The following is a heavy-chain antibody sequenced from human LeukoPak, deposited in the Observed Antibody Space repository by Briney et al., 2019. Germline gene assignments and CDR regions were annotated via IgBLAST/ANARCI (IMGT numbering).Heavy chain of an antibody. V-gene: IGHV4-30-4*08. CDR2: IYYSGST. D-gene: IGHD6-13*01. CDR3: ARDEAAGLGSFDY. J-gene: IGHJ4*02. Sequence: PSETLSLTCTVFGGSISSGDYYWSWIRQPPGKGLEWIGYIYYSGSTYYNPSLKSRVTISVDTSKNQFSLKLSSVTAADTAVYYCARDEAAGLGSFDYWGQGTLVTVSS. CDR1: GGSISSGDYY.